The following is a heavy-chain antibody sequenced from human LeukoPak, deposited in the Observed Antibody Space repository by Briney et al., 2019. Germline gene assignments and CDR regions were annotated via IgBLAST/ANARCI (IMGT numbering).Heavy chain of an antibody. D-gene: IGHD4-11*01. V-gene: IGHV1-2*02. CDR2: INPNSGGT. Sequence: ASVKVSCKASGYTFTGYYMHRVRQAPGQGLEWMGWINPNSGGTNYAQKFQGRVTMTRDTSISTAYMELSRLRSDDTAVYYCARDHDYSNYREGYWGQGTLVTVSS. CDR3: ARDHDYSNYREGY. CDR1: GYTFTGYY. J-gene: IGHJ4*02.